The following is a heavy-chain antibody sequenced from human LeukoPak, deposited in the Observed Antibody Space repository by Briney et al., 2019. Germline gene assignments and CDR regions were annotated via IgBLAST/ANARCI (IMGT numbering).Heavy chain of an antibody. CDR1: GGSISSGGYS. V-gene: IGHV4-30-2*01. CDR3: ARGVTSLYFDY. CDR2: IYHSGST. J-gene: IGHJ4*02. D-gene: IGHD3-16*02. Sequence: MPSETLSLTCAVSGGSISSGGYSWSWIRQPPGKGLEWIGYIYHSGSTYYNPSLKSRVTISVDRSKNQLSLNLSSVTAADTAVYYCARGVTSLYFDYWGQGTLVTVSS.